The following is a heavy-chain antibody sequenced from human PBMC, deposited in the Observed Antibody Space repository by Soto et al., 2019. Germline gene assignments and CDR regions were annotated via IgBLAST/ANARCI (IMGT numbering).Heavy chain of an antibody. CDR3: AKDRRAGGNSAFYFDF. D-gene: IGHD3-16*01. Sequence: GGSLRLSCAAFGFKFSNYAMSWVRQAPGKGLEWVSLISATGGGTYYADSVKGRFTSSRDNSHNTLYLQVHSLTAEDTAVYYCAKDRRAGGNSAFYFDFWGQGAQVTVSS. V-gene: IGHV3-23*01. J-gene: IGHJ4*02. CDR2: ISATGGGT. CDR1: GFKFSNYA.